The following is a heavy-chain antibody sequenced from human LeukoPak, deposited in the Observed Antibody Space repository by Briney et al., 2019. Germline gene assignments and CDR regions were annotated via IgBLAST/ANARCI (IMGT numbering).Heavy chain of an antibody. CDR2: INPSGGST. CDR3: ARVGSSWEKIDYGMDV. V-gene: IGHV1-46*01. CDR1: GYTFTSYY. D-gene: IGHD6-13*01. J-gene: IGHJ6*02. Sequence: ASVKVSCKASGYTFTSYYMHWVRQAPGQGLEWMGIINPSGGSTSYAQKFQGRVTMTRDTSTSTVYMELSSLRAEDTAVYYCARVGSSWEKIDYGMDVWGQGTRSPSP.